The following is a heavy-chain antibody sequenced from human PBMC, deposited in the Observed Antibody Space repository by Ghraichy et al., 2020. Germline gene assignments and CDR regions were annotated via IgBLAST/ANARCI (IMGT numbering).Heavy chain of an antibody. CDR1: GFTFSGYW. J-gene: IGHJ6*02. Sequence: GGSLRLSCAASGFTFSGYWMSWVRQAPGKGLEWVASIKQDGSEEHYVHSVKGRFTISRDNAKNSLSLQMNSLRAEDTAVYYCAKNIVAAGKYYYYYYGMDVWGQGTTVTVSS. V-gene: IGHV3-7*01. D-gene: IGHD6-25*01. CDR2: IKQDGSEE. CDR3: AKNIVAAGKYYYYYYGMDV.